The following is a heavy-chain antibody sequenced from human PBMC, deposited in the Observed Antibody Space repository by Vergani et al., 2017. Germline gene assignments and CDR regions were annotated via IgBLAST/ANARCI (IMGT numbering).Heavy chain of an antibody. D-gene: IGHD3-10*01. CDR3: AREESVRGAFDI. J-gene: IGHJ3*02. Sequence: EVQLVESGGGLVQPGRSLRLSCAASGFTFDDYAMHWVRQAPGKGLEWVSGISWNSGSIGYADSVKGRFTISRDNAKNTLYLQMNSLRAEDTAVYYCAREESVRGAFDIWGQGTMVTVSS. V-gene: IGHV3-9*01. CDR1: GFTFDDYA. CDR2: ISWNSGSI.